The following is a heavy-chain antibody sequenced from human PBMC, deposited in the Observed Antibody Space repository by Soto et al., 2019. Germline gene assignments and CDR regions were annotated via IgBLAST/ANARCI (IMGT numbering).Heavy chain of an antibody. CDR2: IDSDGSRI. D-gene: IGHD2-15*01. CDR3: VRTSLVVAVATREDF. Sequence: EVQLVESGGGLVQPGESLRLSCAASGFTFSNYWMHWVRQAPGKGLVWVSRIDSDGSRITYADFVKGRFTISRENAKNTVYLQMNSLTAEDTAVYYCVRTSLVVAVATREDFWGQGTLVTASS. V-gene: IGHV3-74*01. CDR1: GFTFSNYW. J-gene: IGHJ4*02.